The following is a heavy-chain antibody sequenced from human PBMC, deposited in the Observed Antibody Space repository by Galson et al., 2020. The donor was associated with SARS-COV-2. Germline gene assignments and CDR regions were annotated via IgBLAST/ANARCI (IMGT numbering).Heavy chain of an antibody. Sequence: GGSLRLSCAASGFTFDDYAMHWVRQAPGKGLEWVSGISWNSGSIGYADSVKGRFTISRDNAKNSLYLQMNSLRAEDTALYYCANLIAVAGTPYYYMDVWGKGTTVTVSS. V-gene: IGHV3-9*01. J-gene: IGHJ6*03. CDR1: GFTFDDYA. D-gene: IGHD6-19*01. CDR2: ISWNSGSI. CDR3: ANLIAVAGTPYYYMDV.